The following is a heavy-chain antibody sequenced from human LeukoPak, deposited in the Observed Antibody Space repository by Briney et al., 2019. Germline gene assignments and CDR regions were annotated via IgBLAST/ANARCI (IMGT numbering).Heavy chain of an antibody. V-gene: IGHV4-59*01. CDR2: IYYSGST. Sequence: SETLSLTCTVSGGSISSYYWSWIRQPPGKGLEWIGYIYYSGSTNYNPSLKSRVTISVDTSKNQFSLKLSSVTAADTAVYYCARAYYGLRDWGQGTLVTVSS. CDR1: GGSISSYY. D-gene: IGHD3-10*01. J-gene: IGHJ4*02. CDR3: ARAYYGLRD.